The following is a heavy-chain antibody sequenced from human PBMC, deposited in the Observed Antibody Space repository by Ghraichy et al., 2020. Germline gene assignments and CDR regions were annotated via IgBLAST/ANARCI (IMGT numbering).Heavy chain of an antibody. CDR2: ISGSGGST. CDR3: AKDFLPGTYSNFDY. J-gene: IGHJ4*02. D-gene: IGHD1-26*01. V-gene: IGHV3-23*01. CDR1: GFTFSSYA. Sequence: GGSLRLSCAASGFTFSSYAMSWVRQAPGKGLEWVSVISGSGGSTYYADSVKGRFTISRDNSKNTLFLQMNSLRPEDTAVYYCAKDFLPGTYSNFDYWGQGTLVTVSS.